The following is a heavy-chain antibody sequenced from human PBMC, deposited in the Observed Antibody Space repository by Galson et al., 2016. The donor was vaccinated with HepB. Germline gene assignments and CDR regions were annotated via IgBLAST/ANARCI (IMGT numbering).Heavy chain of an antibody. CDR2: VFYSGAP. Sequence: LSLTCTVSGGSIDYYWSWIRQAPGKGLEWIGYVFYSGAPKYNPSLESRVAMSIDRFKNTLSVTLNSVTPSDTAVYYCSRHVVRTYDAFDVWGQGTAVTVSS. D-gene: IGHD2-15*01. V-gene: IGHV4-59*01. CDR3: SRHVVRTYDAFDV. J-gene: IGHJ3*01. CDR1: GGSIDYY.